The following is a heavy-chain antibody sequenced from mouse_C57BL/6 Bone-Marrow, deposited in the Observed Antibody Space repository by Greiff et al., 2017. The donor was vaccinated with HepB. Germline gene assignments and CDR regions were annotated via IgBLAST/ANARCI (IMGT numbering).Heavy chain of an antibody. CDR2: IDPENGDT. Sequence: EVQLQQSGAELVRPGASVKLSCTASGFNIKDDYMHWVKQRPEQGLEWIGWIDPENGDTEYASKFQGKATITADTSSNTAYLQLSSLTSEDTAVYYCTTGDCYSYYFDYWGQGTTLTVSS. CDR3: TTGDCYSYYFDY. V-gene: IGHV14-4*01. J-gene: IGHJ2*01. D-gene: IGHD2-3*01. CDR1: GFNIKDDY.